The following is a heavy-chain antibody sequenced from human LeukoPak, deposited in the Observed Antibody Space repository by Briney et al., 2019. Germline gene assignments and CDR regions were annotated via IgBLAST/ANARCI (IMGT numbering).Heavy chain of an antibody. CDR2: IYHSGST. CDR3: ARTSRDGYNYVWMFDY. V-gene: IGHV4-38-2*01. CDR1: GYSISSGYY. Sequence: SETLSLTCAVSGYSISSGYYWGWIRQPPGKGLEWIGSIYHSGSTYYNPSLKSRVTISVDTSKNQFSLKLSSVTAADTAVYYCARTSRDGYNYVWMFDYWGQGTLVTVSS. J-gene: IGHJ4*02. D-gene: IGHD5-24*01.